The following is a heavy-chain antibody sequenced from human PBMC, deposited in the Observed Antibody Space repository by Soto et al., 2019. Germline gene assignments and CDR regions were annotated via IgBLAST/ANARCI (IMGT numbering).Heavy chain of an antibody. Sequence: SETLSLTCTVSGAFITSNSYYWGWIRQSPGKGLEWIGNIYFSGTTYYNPSLESRVTISVDTSKRQFSLRLSSVTAAVTAVYYCARRAREANFDFWGQGTLVTVSS. D-gene: IGHD1-26*01. J-gene: IGHJ4*02. CDR2: IYFSGTT. CDR1: GAFITSNSYY. CDR3: ARRAREANFDF. V-gene: IGHV4-39*01.